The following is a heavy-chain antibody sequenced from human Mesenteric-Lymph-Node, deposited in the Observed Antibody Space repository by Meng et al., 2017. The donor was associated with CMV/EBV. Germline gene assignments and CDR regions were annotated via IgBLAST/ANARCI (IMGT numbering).Heavy chain of an antibody. CDR1: GFNFSSYS. CDR2: ISSSSSYI. Sequence: GFNFSSYSMNWVRQAPGKGLEWVSSISSSSSYIYYAESVKGRFTISRDNAKNSLYLQMNSLRAEDTAVYYCGRDMWAAAGTELFDYWGQGTLVTVSS. D-gene: IGHD6-13*01. CDR3: GRDMWAAAGTELFDY. J-gene: IGHJ4*02. V-gene: IGHV3-21*01.